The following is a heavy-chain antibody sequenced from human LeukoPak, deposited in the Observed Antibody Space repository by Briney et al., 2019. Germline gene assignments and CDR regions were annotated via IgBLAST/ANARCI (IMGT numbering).Heavy chain of an antibody. CDR1: GDSVSSSSVA. J-gene: IGHJ6*02. V-gene: IGHV6-1*01. CDR2: TYYRSKWYN. Sequence: SQTLSLTCAISGDSVSSSSVAWSWIRQSPSRGLEWLGRTYYRSKWYNDYAVSVKSRITIIPDTSKNQFSLQVNSVTPEDTAVYYCARDSGSYSYGMNVWGQGTTVTVSS. CDR3: ARDSGSYSYGMNV. D-gene: IGHD1-26*01.